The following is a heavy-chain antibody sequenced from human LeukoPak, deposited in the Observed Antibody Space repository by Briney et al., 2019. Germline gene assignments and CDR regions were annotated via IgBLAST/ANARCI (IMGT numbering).Heavy chain of an antibody. D-gene: IGHD1-1*01. Sequence: PGGSLRLSCTGSGFTFSSYPLSWVRQAPGKGLEWVSAISNSGSNTYYGDSVRGRFTISRDKSKNTLYLQMNTLRAEDTAVYYCATTKSARRYFDYWGQETLVTVSS. J-gene: IGHJ4*02. CDR2: ISNSGSNT. V-gene: IGHV3-23*01. CDR3: ATTKSARRYFDY. CDR1: GFTFSSYP.